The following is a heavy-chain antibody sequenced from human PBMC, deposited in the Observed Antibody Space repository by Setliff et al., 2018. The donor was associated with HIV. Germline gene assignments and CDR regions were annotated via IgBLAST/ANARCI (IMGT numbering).Heavy chain of an antibody. J-gene: IGHJ5*02. V-gene: IGHV4-34*01. CDR3: ARYRYYYDSSGYGRWFDP. CDR2: IYYSGST. CDR1: GGSFSGYY. D-gene: IGHD3-22*01. Sequence: PSETLSLTCAVYGGSFSGYYWGWIRQPPGKGLEWIGNIYYSGSTYYNPSLKSRVTISVDTSENQFSLRLNSVTAADTAVYYCARYRYYYDSSGYGRWFDPWGQGTLVTVSS.